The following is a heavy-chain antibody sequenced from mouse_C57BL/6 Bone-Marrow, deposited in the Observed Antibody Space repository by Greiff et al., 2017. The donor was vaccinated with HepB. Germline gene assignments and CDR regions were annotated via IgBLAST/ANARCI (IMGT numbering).Heavy chain of an antibody. CDR2: IHPRSGNT. Sequence: VQLQQSGAELARPGASVKLSCKASGYTFTSYGISWVKQRTGQGLEWIGEIHPRSGNTYYNEKFKGKATLTADKSSSTAYMELRSLTSEDSAVYFCAREGYGTPYWYFDVWGTGTTVTVSS. D-gene: IGHD2-10*02. CDR1: GYTFTSYG. J-gene: IGHJ1*03. V-gene: IGHV1-81*01. CDR3: AREGYGTPYWYFDV.